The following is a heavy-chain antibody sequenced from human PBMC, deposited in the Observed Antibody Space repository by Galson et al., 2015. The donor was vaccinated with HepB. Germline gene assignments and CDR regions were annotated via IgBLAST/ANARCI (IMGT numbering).Heavy chain of an antibody. CDR2: INAGNGNT. Sequence: SVKVSCKASGYTFTSYAMHWVRQAPGQRLEWMGWINAGNGNTKYSQKFQGRVTITRDTSASTAYMELSSLRSEDTAVYYCAAASSSQRGYYYYGMDVWGQGTTVTVSS. CDR3: AAASSSQRGYYYYGMDV. CDR1: GYTFTSYA. J-gene: IGHJ6*02. V-gene: IGHV1-3*01. D-gene: IGHD6-13*01.